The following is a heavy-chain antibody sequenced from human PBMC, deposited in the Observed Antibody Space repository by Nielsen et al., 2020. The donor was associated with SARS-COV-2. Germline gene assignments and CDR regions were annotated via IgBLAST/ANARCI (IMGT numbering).Heavy chain of an antibody. Sequence: SVKVSCKASGYTFTGYYMHWVRQAPGQALEWMGWITPFNGNTNYAQKFQDRVTITRDRSMSTAYMELSSLRSEDTAMYYCARRNDDGAFDIWGQGTMVTVSS. J-gene: IGHJ3*02. V-gene: IGHV1-45*02. CDR3: ARRNDDGAFDI. CDR1: GYTFTGYY. CDR2: ITPFNGNT. D-gene: IGHD1-1*01.